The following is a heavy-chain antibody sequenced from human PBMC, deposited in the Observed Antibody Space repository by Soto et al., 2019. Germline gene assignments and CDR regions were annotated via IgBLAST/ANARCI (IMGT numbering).Heavy chain of an antibody. J-gene: IGHJ4*02. CDR1: GGSFSGYS. CDR2: INHSGST. Sequence: QVQLQQWGAGLLKPSETLSPTCAAYGGSFSGYSWSWIRQPPGKGLEWIGEINHSGSTNYNPSLKSRVTISVDTSKNQFSLKLSSVTAADTAVYYCARGRGDLDYWGQGTLVTVSS. V-gene: IGHV4-34*01. D-gene: IGHD4-17*01. CDR3: ARGRGDLDY.